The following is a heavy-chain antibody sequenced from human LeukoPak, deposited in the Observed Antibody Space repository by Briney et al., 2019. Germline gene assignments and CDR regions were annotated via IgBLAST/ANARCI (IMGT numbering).Heavy chain of an antibody. D-gene: IGHD2-2*02. Sequence: GGSLRLSCAASGFTFSNYEMNWVRQAPGKGPEWVSYISSSGTTIYYADSVKGRFTISRDNAKNSLSLQMNSLKVEDTAVYYCARDHNGPYTFDYWGQGTLVTVSS. CDR2: ISSSGTTI. CDR1: GFTFSNYE. CDR3: ARDHNGPYTFDY. V-gene: IGHV3-48*03. J-gene: IGHJ4*02.